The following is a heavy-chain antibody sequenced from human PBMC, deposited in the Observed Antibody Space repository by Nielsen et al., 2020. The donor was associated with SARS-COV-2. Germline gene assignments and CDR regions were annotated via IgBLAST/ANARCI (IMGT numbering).Heavy chain of an antibody. CDR2: TYYRSKWYN. D-gene: IGHD4-17*01. V-gene: IGHV6-1*01. CDR1: GDSVSSSSAA. Sequence: QTPSLTRAIFGDSVSSSSAARNWIRQSPSRGLEWLGRTYYRSKWYNDYAVSVKSRITINPDTSKNQFSLHLNSVTPEDTAVYYCARARGAYGDYYYYYYTDVWGKGTTVTVSS. CDR3: ARARGAYGDYYYYYYTDV. J-gene: IGHJ6*03.